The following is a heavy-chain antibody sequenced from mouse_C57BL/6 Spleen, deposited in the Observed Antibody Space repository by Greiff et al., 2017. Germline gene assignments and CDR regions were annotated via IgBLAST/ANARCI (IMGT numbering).Heavy chain of an antibody. CDR2: ISDGGSYT. Sequence: EVHLVESGGGLVKPGGSLKLSCAASGFSFSSYAMSWVRQTPEKRLEWVATISDGGSYTYYPDNVQGRFTISRDNAKNNLYLQMSHLKSEDTAMYYCASDITTVVGPLGYAMDYWGQGTSVTVSS. J-gene: IGHJ4*01. CDR1: GFSFSSYA. CDR3: ASDITTVVGPLGYAMDY. D-gene: IGHD1-1*01. V-gene: IGHV5-4*01.